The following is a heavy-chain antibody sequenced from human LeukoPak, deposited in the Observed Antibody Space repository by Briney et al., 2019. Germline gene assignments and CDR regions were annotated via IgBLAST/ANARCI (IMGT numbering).Heavy chain of an antibody. V-gene: IGHV4-34*01. J-gene: IGHJ4*02. CDR2: INHSGST. D-gene: IGHD3-22*01. CDR1: GGSFSGYY. Sequence: SETLSLTCAVYGGSFSGYYWSWLRQPPGKGLEWIGEINHSGSTNYNPSLKSRVTISVDTSKNQFSLKLSSVTAADTAVYYCARGRNDRKAYPHYYDSSGYYYDDYWGQGTLVTVSS. CDR3: ARGRNDRKAYPHYYDSSGYYYDDY.